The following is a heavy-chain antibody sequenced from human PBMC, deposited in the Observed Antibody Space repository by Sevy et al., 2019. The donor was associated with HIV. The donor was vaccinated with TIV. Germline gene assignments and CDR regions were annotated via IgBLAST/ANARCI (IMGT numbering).Heavy chain of an antibody. CDR3: GRSPQVTPVGWLDS. Sequence: GESLKISCKGSGYTFSSFWIGWARQMPGKGLEGMGIIFPGNSDTRYSPSFQGQVTISVDKAASIAYHQWSSLKASDTAVDYCGRSPQVTPVGWLDSWGQGTLVTVSS. J-gene: IGHJ5*01. CDR1: GYTFSSFW. CDR2: IFPGNSDT. V-gene: IGHV5-51*01. D-gene: IGHD2-21*02.